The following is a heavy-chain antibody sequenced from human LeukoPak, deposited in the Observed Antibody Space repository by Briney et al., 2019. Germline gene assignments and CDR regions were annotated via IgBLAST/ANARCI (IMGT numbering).Heavy chain of an antibody. J-gene: IGHJ6*03. Sequence: PSETLSLTCTVSGGSISSYYWSWIRQPPGKGLEWIGYIYYSGSTNYNPSLKSRVTISVDTSKNQFSLKLSSVTAADTAVYYCARTTEAHSWRTRYYDYYMDVWGKGTTVTISS. CDR3: ARTTEAHSWRTRYYDYYMDV. V-gene: IGHV4-59*01. CDR2: IYYSGST. CDR1: GGSISSYY. D-gene: IGHD6-13*01.